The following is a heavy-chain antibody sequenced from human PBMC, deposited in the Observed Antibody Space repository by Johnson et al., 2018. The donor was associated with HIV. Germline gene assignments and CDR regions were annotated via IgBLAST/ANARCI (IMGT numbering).Heavy chain of an antibody. CDR1: GFTFSDYY. CDR2: ITGSGTVV. Sequence: MQLVESGGGLVKPGGSLILSCAASGFTFSDYYMSWIRQSPGKGLDWVSYITGSGTVVYYPDSVKGRFTISRDNAKTSLYLQLNRLRSDDTAVHYCARGGSDVFDIWGRGTMVTVSS. V-gene: IGHV3-11*04. D-gene: IGHD3-16*01. J-gene: IGHJ3*02. CDR3: ARGGSDVFDI.